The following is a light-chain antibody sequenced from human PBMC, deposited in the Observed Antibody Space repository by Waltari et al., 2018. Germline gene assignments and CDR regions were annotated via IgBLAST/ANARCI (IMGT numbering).Light chain of an antibody. Sequence: EIVLTQSPGTLSLSPGERATLSCRASQSVSSSYLAWYQQKPGQAPRLRIYGASSRATGIPDRFSGSGSGTDLTLTISRLEPEDFAVYYCQHYGSSLWTFGQGTKVEIK. CDR3: QHYGSSLWT. V-gene: IGKV3-20*01. CDR1: QSVSSSY. CDR2: GAS. J-gene: IGKJ1*01.